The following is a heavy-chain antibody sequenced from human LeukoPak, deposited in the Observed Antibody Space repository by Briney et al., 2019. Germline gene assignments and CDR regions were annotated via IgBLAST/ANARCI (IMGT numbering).Heavy chain of an antibody. Sequence: SETLSLTCTVSGGSISSGSYYWSWIRQPAGKGLEWIGRIYTSGSTNYNPSLKSRVTISVDRSKNQFSLKLSSVTAADTAVYYCARVRQQQLGYNWFDPWGQGTLVTVSS. V-gene: IGHV4-61*02. CDR2: IYTSGST. J-gene: IGHJ5*02. CDR1: GGSISSGSYY. D-gene: IGHD6-13*01. CDR3: ARVRQQQLGYNWFDP.